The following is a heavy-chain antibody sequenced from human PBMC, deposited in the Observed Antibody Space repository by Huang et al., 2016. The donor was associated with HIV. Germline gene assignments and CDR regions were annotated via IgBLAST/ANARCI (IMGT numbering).Heavy chain of an antibody. D-gene: IGHD3-16*01. V-gene: IGHV1-69*13. CDR3: AKRGGAWGSPYAFDL. Sequence: QVQLVQSGAEVRKPGSSVKVSCRASGGSFNNFGINWVRQAPGKGLAWRGGIIPVLGTRNDAQRFKDRGKITADETTGVVHLEVTSLRSDDTAVYFCAKRGGAWGSPYAFDLWGPGTMVTVSS. J-gene: IGHJ3*01. CDR1: GGSFNNFG. CDR2: IIPVLGTR.